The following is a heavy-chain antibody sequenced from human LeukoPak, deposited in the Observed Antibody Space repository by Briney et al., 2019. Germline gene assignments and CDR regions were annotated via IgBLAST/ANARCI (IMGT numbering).Heavy chain of an antibody. CDR2: IYYSGST. CDR1: GGSISSYY. J-gene: IGHJ6*03. Sequence: SETLSLTCTVSGGSISSYYWSWIRQPPGKGLEWIGYIYYSGSTNYNPSLKSRVTISVDTSKNQFSLKLSSVTAADTAVYYCARSYRAATPDGSNYYYYMDVWGKGTTVTVPS. CDR3: ARSYRAATPDGSNYYYYMDV. D-gene: IGHD2-15*01. V-gene: IGHV4-59*01.